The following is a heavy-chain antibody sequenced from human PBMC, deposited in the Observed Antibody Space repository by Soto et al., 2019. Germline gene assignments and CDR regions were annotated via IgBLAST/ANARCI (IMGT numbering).Heavy chain of an antibody. CDR3: ARCQKQGREDMITFGGVIADRYYFDY. Sequence: PSETLSLTCAVYGGSFSGYYWGWIRQPPGKGLGWVGEINHSGSTNYNPSLKSRVTISVDTSKNQFSLKLSSVTAADTAVYYCARCQKQGREDMITFGGVIADRYYFDYWGQGTLVTSPQ. V-gene: IGHV4-34*01. CDR2: INHSGST. D-gene: IGHD3-16*02. J-gene: IGHJ4*02. CDR1: GGSFSGYY.